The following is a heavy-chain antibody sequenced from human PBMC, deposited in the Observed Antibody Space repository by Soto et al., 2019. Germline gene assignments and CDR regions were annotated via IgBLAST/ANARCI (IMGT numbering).Heavy chain of an antibody. V-gene: IGHV3-13*01. D-gene: IGHD3-3*01. CDR2: IDIAADT. J-gene: IGHJ4*02. Sequence: EVQLVESGGGLIQPGGSLRLSCAASGFTVSSYDMHWVRHVTGKGLEWVAGIDIAADTHYPGSVQGRFIVSRENVNNSLHLQMNTLRVEDTAVYYCARGSPEYNLWSGWETNFDYWGQGALVTVSS. CDR1: GFTVSSYD. CDR3: ARGSPEYNLWSGWETNFDY.